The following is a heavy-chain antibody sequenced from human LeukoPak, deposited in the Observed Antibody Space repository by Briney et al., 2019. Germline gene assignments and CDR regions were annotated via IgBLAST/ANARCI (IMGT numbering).Heavy chain of an antibody. CDR3: AKGARRYCSSTSCYYYYYYMDV. Sequence: GGSLRLSCAASGFTFSSYAMSWVRQAPGKGLEWVSAISGSGGSTYYADSVKGRFTISRDNSKNTLYLQMNSLRAEDTAVYYCAKGARRYCSSTSCYYYYYYMDVWGKGTTVTVSS. J-gene: IGHJ6*03. D-gene: IGHD2-2*01. CDR2: ISGSGGST. CDR1: GFTFSSYA. V-gene: IGHV3-23*01.